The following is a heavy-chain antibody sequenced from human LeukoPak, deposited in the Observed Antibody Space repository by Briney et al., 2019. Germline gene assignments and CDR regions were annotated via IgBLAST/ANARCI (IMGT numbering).Heavy chain of an antibody. Sequence: GGSLRLSCAASGFSFSSYGMHWVRQAPGKGLEWVAFIRYDGNNKYYADSVKGRFTISRDNAKNSLYLQMNSLRAEDTAVYYCASADYGAFDIWGQGTMVTVSS. D-gene: IGHD4-17*01. V-gene: IGHV3-30*02. J-gene: IGHJ3*02. CDR1: GFSFSSYG. CDR2: IRYDGNNK. CDR3: ASADYGAFDI.